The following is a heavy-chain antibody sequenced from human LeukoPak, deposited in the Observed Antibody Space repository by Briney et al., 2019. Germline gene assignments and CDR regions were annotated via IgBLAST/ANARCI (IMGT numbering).Heavy chain of an antibody. V-gene: IGHV4-34*01. CDR2: INHSGST. CDR1: GGSFSGYY. CDR3: ARGSLHYYYDSSGYFDY. Sequence: SETLSLTCAVYGGSFSGYYWSWIRQPPGKGLEWIGEINHSGSTYYNPSLKGRVTISVDTSKNQFSLKLSSVTAADTAVYYCARGSLHYYYDSSGYFDYWGQGTLVTVSS. D-gene: IGHD3-22*01. J-gene: IGHJ4*02.